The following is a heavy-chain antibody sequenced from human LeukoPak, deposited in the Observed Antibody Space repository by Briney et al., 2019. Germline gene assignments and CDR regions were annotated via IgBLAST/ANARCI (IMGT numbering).Heavy chain of an antibody. CDR3: ARDGRAAGTGNWFDP. V-gene: IGHV3-11*01. J-gene: IGHJ5*02. Sequence: GGSLRLSCAASGFTFSDYYMSWIRQAPGKGLEWVSYISSSGSTIYYAASWKGRFTLSRDNAKNSLYMQMNSLRAEDTAVYYCARDGRAAGTGNWFDPWGQGTLVTVSS. CDR2: ISSSGSTI. CDR1: GFTFSDYY. D-gene: IGHD6-13*01.